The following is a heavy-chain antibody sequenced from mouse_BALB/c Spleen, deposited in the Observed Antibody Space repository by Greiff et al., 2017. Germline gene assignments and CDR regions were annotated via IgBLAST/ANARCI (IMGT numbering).Heavy chain of an antibody. CDR3: ATYYYGSSYNNAMDY. CDR1: GYTFTSYT. V-gene: IGHV1-4*02. J-gene: IGHJ4*01. D-gene: IGHD1-1*01. CDR2: INPSSGYT. Sequence: QVQLQQSAAELARPGASVKMSCKASGYTFTSYTMHWVKQRPGQGLEWIGYINPSSGYTEYNQKFKDKTTLTADKSSSTAYMQLGSLTSEDSAVYYCATYYYGSSYNNAMDYWGQGTSVTVSA.